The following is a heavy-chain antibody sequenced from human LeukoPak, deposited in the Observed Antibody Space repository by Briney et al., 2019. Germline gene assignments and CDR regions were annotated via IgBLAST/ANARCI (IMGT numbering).Heavy chain of an antibody. V-gene: IGHV4-34*01. CDR2: INHSGST. J-gene: IGHJ4*02. CDR1: GGSFSGYY. D-gene: IGHD1-26*01. CDR3: ARSWELRSTFDY. Sequence: SETLSLTCAVYGGSFSGYYWSWIRQPPGKGLEWIGEINHSGSTNYNPSLKSRVTIPVDTSKNQFSLKLSSVTAADTAVHYCARSWELRSTFDYWGQGTLVTVSS.